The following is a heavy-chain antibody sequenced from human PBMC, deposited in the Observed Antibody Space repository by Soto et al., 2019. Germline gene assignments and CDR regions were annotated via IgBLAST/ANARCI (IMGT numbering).Heavy chain of an antibody. J-gene: IGHJ4*02. CDR3: AKEAPYRASGWQYYCDY. CDR2: IIPIFGTA. CDR1: GGTFSSYA. Sequence: QVQLVQSGAEVKKPGSSVKVSCKASGGTFSSYAISWVRQAPGQGLEWMGGIIPIFGTANYAQKFQGRVTITPDESTSTDYMDMTSLSAEDTAVYYCAKEAPYRASGWQYYCDYWGQGTLLTDSS. V-gene: IGHV1-69*01. D-gene: IGHD6-19*01.